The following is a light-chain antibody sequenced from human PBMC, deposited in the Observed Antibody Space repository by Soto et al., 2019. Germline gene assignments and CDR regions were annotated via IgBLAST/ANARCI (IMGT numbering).Light chain of an antibody. CDR3: QQYGSSRT. CDR2: GTS. J-gene: IGKJ1*01. V-gene: IGKV3-20*01. Sequence: EIELTQSPGTLSLSPGERATLSCRASQSAGNTYLAWYQQKPGQAPRLLIYGTSSRATGIPDRFSGSGSGTEFTLPIDRVEPEYFAVYYCQQYGSSRTFGQGTKVEFQ. CDR1: QSAGNTY.